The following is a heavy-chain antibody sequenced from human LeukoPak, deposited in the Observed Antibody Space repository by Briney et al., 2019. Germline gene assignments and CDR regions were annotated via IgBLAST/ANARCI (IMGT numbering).Heavy chain of an antibody. CDR1: GFILSSYD. CDR2: ISREGSIK. D-gene: IGHD3-9*01. CDR3: ARHFTTGSIDH. J-gene: IGHJ4*02. V-gene: IGHV3-30*04. Sequence: PGGPLRLSCAASGFILSSYDMHWVRQPPGKGLEWLAVISREGSIKYHADSVRGRFTISRDNSHNTLYLQMNSLRAEDTAVYYCARHFTTGSIDHWGQGNLVTVSS.